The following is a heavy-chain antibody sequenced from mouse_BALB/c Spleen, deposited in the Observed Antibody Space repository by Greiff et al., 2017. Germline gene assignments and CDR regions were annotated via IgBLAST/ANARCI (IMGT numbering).Heavy chain of an antibody. Sequence: EVKVVESGGGLVQPGGSLKLSCAASGFTFSSFGMHWVRQAPEKGLEWVAYISSGSSTIYYADTVKGRFTISRDNPKNTLFLQMTSLRSEDTAMYYCARGGKYGNYGDYWGQGTTLTVSS. CDR2: ISSGSSTI. D-gene: IGHD2-1*01. CDR3: ARGGKYGNYGDY. J-gene: IGHJ2*01. V-gene: IGHV5-17*02. CDR1: GFTFSSFG.